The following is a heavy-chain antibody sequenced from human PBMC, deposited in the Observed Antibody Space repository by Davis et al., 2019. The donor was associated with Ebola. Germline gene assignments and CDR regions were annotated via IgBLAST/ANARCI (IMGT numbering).Heavy chain of an antibody. CDR1: GLSLSNYA. J-gene: IGHJ6*02. V-gene: IGHV3-23*01. Sequence: PGGSLRLSCVASGLSLSNYAATWVRQAPGKGLEWVSAISGSGERTYYVESVKGRFTISRDNSNNALYLQMDSLRVEDTAVYYCAKGLNYDYWSGSGQDVWGQETTVTVSS. D-gene: IGHD3-3*01. CDR2: ISGSGERT. CDR3: AKGLNYDYWSGSGQDV.